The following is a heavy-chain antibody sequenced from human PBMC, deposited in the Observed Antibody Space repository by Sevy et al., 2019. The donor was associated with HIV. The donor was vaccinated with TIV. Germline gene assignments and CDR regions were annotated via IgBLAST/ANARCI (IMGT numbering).Heavy chain of an antibody. Sequence: ASVKVSCKASGYTFTSYGISWVRQAPGQGLEWMGWISAYNGNTNYAQKLQGRVTMTTDTSTSTAYMELRSLRSDDTAVYYCARGCYYDSSGYSPSTNHFQHWGQGTLVTVSS. J-gene: IGHJ1*01. D-gene: IGHD3-22*01. CDR2: ISAYNGNT. CDR3: ARGCYYDSSGYSPSTNHFQH. V-gene: IGHV1-18*01. CDR1: GYTFTSYG.